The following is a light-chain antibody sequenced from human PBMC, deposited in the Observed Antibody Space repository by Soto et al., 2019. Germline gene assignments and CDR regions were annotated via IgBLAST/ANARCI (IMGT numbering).Light chain of an antibody. V-gene: IGKV3-15*01. CDR1: QSVSSN. CDR3: QKYNNWPRT. J-gene: IGKJ1*01. CDR2: GES. Sequence: EIVMTQSPATLSVSPGERATLSCRASQSVSSNLAWYQQKPGQAPRIIIYGESTRATGIPARLSGSGSGTEFTLTISRLQSEDFAVYYCQKYNNWPRTCGQGTKVDIK.